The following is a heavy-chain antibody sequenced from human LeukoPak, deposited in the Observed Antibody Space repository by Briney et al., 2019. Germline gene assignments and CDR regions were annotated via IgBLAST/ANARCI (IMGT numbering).Heavy chain of an antibody. CDR2: IIPIFGTA. Sequence: ASVKVSCKASGGTFSSYAISWVRQAPRQGLEWMGGIIPIFGTANYAQKFQGRVTITADESTSTAYMELSSLRSEDTAVYYCATGRQWLVRRYYYYGMDVWGKGTTVTVSS. J-gene: IGHJ6*04. CDR3: ATGRQWLVRRYYYYGMDV. D-gene: IGHD6-19*01. V-gene: IGHV1-69*01. CDR1: GGTFSSYA.